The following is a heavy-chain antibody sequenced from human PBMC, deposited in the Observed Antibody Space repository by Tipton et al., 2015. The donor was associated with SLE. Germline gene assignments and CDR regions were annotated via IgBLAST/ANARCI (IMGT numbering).Heavy chain of an antibody. CDR2: INAGNGNT. J-gene: IGHJ4*02. Sequence: QSGAEVKKPGASVKVSCKASGYTFTSYAMHWVRQDPGQRLEWMGWINAGNGNTKYSQKFQGRVTITRDTSASTAYMELSSLRSEDTAVYYCARDSMESGSYDYWGQGTLVTVSS. CDR1: GYTFTSYA. CDR3: ARDSMESGSYDY. D-gene: IGHD1-26*01. V-gene: IGHV1-3*01.